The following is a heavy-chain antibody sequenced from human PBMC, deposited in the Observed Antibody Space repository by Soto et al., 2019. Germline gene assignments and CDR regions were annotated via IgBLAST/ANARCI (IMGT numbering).Heavy chain of an antibody. CDR1: GYSFANYW. CDR3: ARNRLRQYYYGMDV. Sequence: PGESLKISCQGSGYSFANYWNAWVRQMPGKGLEWVGVIYPGDSDTRYSPSFRGQVTISADKSISHVYLQWSSLKASDTAMYYCARNRLRQYYYGMDVWGQGTTVTVSS. D-gene: IGHD3-10*01. J-gene: IGHJ6*02. V-gene: IGHV5-51*01. CDR2: IYPGDSDT.